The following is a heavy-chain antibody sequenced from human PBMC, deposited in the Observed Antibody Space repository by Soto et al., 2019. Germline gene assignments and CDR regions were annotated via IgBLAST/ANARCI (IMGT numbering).Heavy chain of an antibody. CDR2: INQDGSEK. CDR1: GFTFSSYW. Sequence: QVVESGGGLVQPGGSLRLSCAASGFTFSSYWMTWVRQAPGKGLEWVANINQDGSEKYWADSVKGRFTISRDNSKNSLYLQMNRRRAEDTARYYGAREGGSRTRTTCVVWGQGTMVTVSS. J-gene: IGHJ3*01. V-gene: IGHV3-7*05. CDR3: AREGGSRTRTTCVV. D-gene: IGHD3-16*01.